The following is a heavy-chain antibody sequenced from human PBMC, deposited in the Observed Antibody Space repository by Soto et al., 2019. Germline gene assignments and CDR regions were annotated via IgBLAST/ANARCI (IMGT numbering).Heavy chain of an antibody. CDR2: IIPIFGTA. V-gene: IGHV1-69*13. D-gene: IGHD1-26*01. Sequence: SVKVSCKASGGTFSSYAISWVRQAPGQGLEWMGGIIPIFGTANYAQKFQGRVTITADESTSTAYMELSSLRSEDTAVYYCARVTSVGATTGRVYYYYYYGMDVWGQGTTVTVSS. CDR3: ARVTSVGATTGRVYYYYYYGMDV. CDR1: GGTFSSYA. J-gene: IGHJ6*02.